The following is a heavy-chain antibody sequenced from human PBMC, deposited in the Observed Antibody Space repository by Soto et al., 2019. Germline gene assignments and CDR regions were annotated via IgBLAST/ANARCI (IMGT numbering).Heavy chain of an antibody. Sequence: QVQLVQSGAEVKKPGASVKVSCTFTSYDISWVRQATGQGLEWMGWMNPNSGNTRYAQKFQGRVTMTRNTSKFTAYMELSSLRSEDTAVYYCARGPGSSDWRFSYYYMDVWGQGTTVTVSS. CDR2: MNPNSGNT. D-gene: IGHD6-19*01. CDR1: FTSYD. V-gene: IGHV1-8*01. J-gene: IGHJ6*02. CDR3: ARGPGSSDWRFSYYYMDV.